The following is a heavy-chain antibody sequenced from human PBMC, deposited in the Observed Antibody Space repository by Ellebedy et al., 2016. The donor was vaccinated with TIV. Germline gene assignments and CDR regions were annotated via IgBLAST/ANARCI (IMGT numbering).Heavy chain of an antibody. CDR2: IWYDGGHT. Sequence: GESLKISCAASGFTFSNHGMHWVRQAPGKGLELVAVIWYDGGHTDYADAVKGRFTISRDNSENTLYLQMHSLRAEDTALYYCARELVLGYCTSTSCQTPGGFDYWGQGTLVTVSS. V-gene: IGHV3-33*08. CDR3: ARELVLGYCTSTSCQTPGGFDY. CDR1: GFTFSNHG. D-gene: IGHD2-2*01. J-gene: IGHJ4*02.